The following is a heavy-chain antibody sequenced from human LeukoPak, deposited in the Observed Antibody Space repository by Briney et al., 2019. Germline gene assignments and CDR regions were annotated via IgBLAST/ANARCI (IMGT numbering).Heavy chain of an antibody. Sequence: PGGSLRLSCAASGFTFSSYAMHWVRRAPGKGLEWVAVISYDGSNKYYADSVKGRFTISRDNSKNTLYLQMNSLRAEDTAVYYCARDWAPRVDWNYYFDYWGQGTLVTVSS. D-gene: IGHD1-7*01. J-gene: IGHJ4*02. CDR1: GFTFSSYA. CDR2: ISYDGSNK. CDR3: ARDWAPRVDWNYYFDY. V-gene: IGHV3-30*01.